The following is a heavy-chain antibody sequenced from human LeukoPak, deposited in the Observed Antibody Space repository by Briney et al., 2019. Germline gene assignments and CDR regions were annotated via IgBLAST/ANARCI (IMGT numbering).Heavy chain of an antibody. D-gene: IGHD5-24*01. J-gene: IGHJ3*01. Sequence: GGSLRLSCAASGFTSSSYVMTWVRQAPGKGLEWVSAISGSGGNTYYADSVKGRFTISRDNSKNTLSLQMNSLRVEDTAMYFCAKDIQLSTWGLGTMVTVSS. V-gene: IGHV3-23*01. CDR3: AKDIQLST. CDR2: ISGSGGNT. CDR1: GFTSSSYV.